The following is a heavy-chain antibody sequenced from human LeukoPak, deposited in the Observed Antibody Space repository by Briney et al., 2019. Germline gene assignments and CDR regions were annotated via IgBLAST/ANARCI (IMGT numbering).Heavy chain of an antibody. CDR2: INHSGST. V-gene: IGHV4-34*01. CDR3: ARANPYSGSYYFDY. CDR1: RGSFSGNY. D-gene: IGHD1-26*01. J-gene: IGHJ4*02. Sequence: PSETLSLTCTVYRGSFSGNYWSWIRQPPGKGLEWIGEINHSGSTYYNPSLKSRVTISVDTSKNQFSLKLSSVTAADTAVYYCARANPYSGSYYFDYWGQGTLVTVSS.